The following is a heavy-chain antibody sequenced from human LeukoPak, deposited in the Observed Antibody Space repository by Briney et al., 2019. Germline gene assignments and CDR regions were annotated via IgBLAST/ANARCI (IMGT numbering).Heavy chain of an antibody. CDR3: ARDHPASYYYGMDV. CDR1: GFTFSSYS. Sequence: GGSLRLSCAASGFTFSSYSMNWVRQAPGKGLEWVSSISSSSSYIYYADSVKGRFTISRDNAKNSLYLQMNSLRAEDTAVYYCARDHPASYYYGMDVWGQGTTVTVSS. J-gene: IGHJ6*02. D-gene: IGHD2-2*01. V-gene: IGHV3-21*01. CDR2: ISSSSSYI.